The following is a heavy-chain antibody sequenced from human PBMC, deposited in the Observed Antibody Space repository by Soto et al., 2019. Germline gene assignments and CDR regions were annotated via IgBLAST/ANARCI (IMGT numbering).Heavy chain of an antibody. CDR2: ISTYNGNT. J-gene: IGHJ4*02. V-gene: IGHV1-18*01. Sequence: ASVKVSCKASGYTFTTYDISWVRQAPGQGLEWMGRISTYNGNTNYPQSFQGRLTMTTDTSTTTAYMELRSLRSDDTAVYYCATPRSWPGDYFDYWGQGTLVTVSS. CDR1: GYTFTTYD. D-gene: IGHD6-13*01. CDR3: ATPRSWPGDYFDY.